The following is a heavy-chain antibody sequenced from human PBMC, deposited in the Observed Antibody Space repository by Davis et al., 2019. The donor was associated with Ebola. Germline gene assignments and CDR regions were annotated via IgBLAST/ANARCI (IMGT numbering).Heavy chain of an antibody. D-gene: IGHD3-16*01. CDR1: GYTFTSYY. CDR3: ATGFGVDY. V-gene: IGHV1-46*01. J-gene: IGHJ4*02. CDR2: INPSGGST. Sequence: AASVKVSCKASGYTFTSYYMHWVRQAPGQGLEWMGIINPSGGSTSYAQKFQGRVIMTRNTSISTAYMELSSLRSEDTAVYYCATGFGVDYWGQGTLVTVSS.